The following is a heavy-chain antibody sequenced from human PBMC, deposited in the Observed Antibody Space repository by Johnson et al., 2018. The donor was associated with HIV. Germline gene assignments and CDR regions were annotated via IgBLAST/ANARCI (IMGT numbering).Heavy chain of an antibody. J-gene: IGHJ3*02. CDR1: GFTFSNYG. CDR2: IRYDGSHK. Sequence: VQLLESGGGVVQPGGSLRLSCAASGFTFSNYGMHWVRQAPGKGLEWVAFIRYDGSHKYYVDSVKGRFTISRDNAKNSLYLQMNSLRAEDTAVYYCAWPGIAVVAHAFDIWGQGTMVTVSS. V-gene: IGHV3-30*02. CDR3: AWPGIAVVAHAFDI. D-gene: IGHD6-19*01.